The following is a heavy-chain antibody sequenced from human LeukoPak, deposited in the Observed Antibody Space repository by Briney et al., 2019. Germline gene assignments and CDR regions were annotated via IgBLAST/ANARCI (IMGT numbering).Heavy chain of an antibody. Sequence: GGSLRLSCAASGFTFSSYWMNWVRQAPGKGLVWVSRINRDGSATSYADSVKGRFTISRDNAKNSLYLQMNSLRAEDTAVYYCARLIAVAGMLFDYWGQGTLVTVSS. CDR2: INRDGSAT. CDR3: ARLIAVAGMLFDY. V-gene: IGHV3-74*01. D-gene: IGHD6-19*01. J-gene: IGHJ4*02. CDR1: GFTFSSYW.